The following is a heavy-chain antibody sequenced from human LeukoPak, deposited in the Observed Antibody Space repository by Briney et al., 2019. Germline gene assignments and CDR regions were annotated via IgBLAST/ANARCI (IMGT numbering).Heavy chain of an antibody. V-gene: IGHV3-11*01. J-gene: IGHJ4*02. CDR2: ISGSGTTI. D-gene: IGHD6-13*01. CDR1: GGSISSYY. Sequence: LSLTCTVSGGSISSYYWSWIRQPPGKGLEWVSYISGSGTTIYYGDSVKGRFTISRDNAKNSVYLQMNSLRAEDTAVYYCVRVSSWYNIGDYWGQGALVTVSS. CDR3: VRVSSWYNIGDY.